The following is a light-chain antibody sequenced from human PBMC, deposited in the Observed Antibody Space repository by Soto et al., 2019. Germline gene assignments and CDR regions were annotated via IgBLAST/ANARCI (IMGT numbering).Light chain of an antibody. CDR1: QSISRS. CDR3: QQCHATPLT. Sequence: EIVLTQSPATLSLSPGERATLSCRASQSISRSLAWYQQKPGQAPRLLIFDASNRATGIPARFSGSGSGTDFTLTITTLQPEDVGIYYCQQCHATPLTFGQGTRLDI. CDR2: DAS. V-gene: IGKV3-11*01. J-gene: IGKJ5*01.